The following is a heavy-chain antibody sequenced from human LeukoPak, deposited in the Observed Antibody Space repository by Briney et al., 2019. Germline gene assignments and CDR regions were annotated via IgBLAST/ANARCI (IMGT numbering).Heavy chain of an antibody. CDR2: ISYDGTNK. J-gene: IGHJ4*02. CDR1: GFTFSRYG. CDR3: ASAYCSGGSCPDY. V-gene: IGHV3-30*03. Sequence: GGSLRLSCAASGFTFSRYGMHWVRQAPGKGLEWVAVISYDGTNKYYADSVKGRFTISRDNSKNTLYLQMNSLRAEDTAVYYCASAYCSGGSCPDYWGQGTLVTVSS. D-gene: IGHD2-15*01.